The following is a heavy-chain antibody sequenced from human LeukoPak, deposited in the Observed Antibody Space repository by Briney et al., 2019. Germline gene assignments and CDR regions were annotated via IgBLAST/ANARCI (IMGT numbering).Heavy chain of an antibody. V-gene: IGHV3-23*01. J-gene: IGHJ4*02. D-gene: IGHD1/OR15-1a*01. CDR3: AKKGTTAGSGYFDF. CDR1: GFTFSNYA. CDR2: ISGSGGTT. Sequence: TGGSLRLSCAASGFTFSNYAMSWVRQAPGKGLEWVSAISGSGGTTFYADSVEGRFTISRDNSKNTLSLQMNSLRAEDTAIYYCAKKGTTAGSGYFDFWGQGTLVTVSS.